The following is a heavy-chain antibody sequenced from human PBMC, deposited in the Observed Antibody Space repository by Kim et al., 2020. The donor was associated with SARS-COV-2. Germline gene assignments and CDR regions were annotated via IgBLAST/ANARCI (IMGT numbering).Heavy chain of an antibody. CDR3: ARDRATAGLFDY. CDR1: GFSFTTYW. V-gene: IGHV3-7*03. J-gene: IGHJ4*02. CDR2: IKPDESEK. Sequence: GGSLILSCVASGFSFTTYWMAWVRQAPGKGLEWVANIKPDESEKYYVDSVRGRFSISRDNAKNSMYLQMNSLRAEDTAVYYCARDRATAGLFDYWGQGILVTVSS. D-gene: IGHD6-13*01.